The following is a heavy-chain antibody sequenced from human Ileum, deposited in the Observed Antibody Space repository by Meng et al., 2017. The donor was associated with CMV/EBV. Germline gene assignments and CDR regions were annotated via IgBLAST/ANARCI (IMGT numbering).Heavy chain of an antibody. D-gene: IGHD2-2*01. CDR3: STEPCSSPGCVC. CDR1: GFTFDSAW. V-gene: IGHV3-15*01. Sequence: SGFTFDSAWMSWFRQEPGKGLEWVGRIKSKVDGGEEDYTATVKGRFIIARDESEDTLLLMMNSLRTEDTAMYDCSTEPCSSPGCVCRGQGTLVTVSS. CDR2: IKSKVDGGEE. J-gene: IGHJ4*02.